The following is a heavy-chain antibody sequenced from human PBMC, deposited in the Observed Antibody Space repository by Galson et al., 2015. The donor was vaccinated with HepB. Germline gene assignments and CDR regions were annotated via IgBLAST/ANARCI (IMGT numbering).Heavy chain of an antibody. D-gene: IGHD2-2*02. V-gene: IGHV1-2*02. CDR1: GYTFTGYY. CDR2: INPNSGGT. Sequence: SVKVSCKAPGYTFTGYYMHWVRQAPGQGLEWMGWINPNSGGTNYAQKFQGRVTMTRDTSISTAYMELSRLRSDDTAVYYCARMGHLGYCSSTSCYTGSRDYYYYYYMDVWGKGTTVTVSS. CDR3: ARMGHLGYCSSTSCYTGSRDYYYYYYMDV. J-gene: IGHJ6*03.